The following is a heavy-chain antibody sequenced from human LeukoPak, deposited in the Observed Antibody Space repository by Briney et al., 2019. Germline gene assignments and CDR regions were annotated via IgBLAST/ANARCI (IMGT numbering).Heavy chain of an antibody. CDR3: ARVAVAFDI. Sequence: SETLSLTCTVSGGSISGNTYYWGWIRQPPGKGLEWIGSISYSGSTYYNPSLKSRVTISVDRSKNQFSLKLSSVTAADTAVYYCARVAVAFDIWGQGTMVTVSS. CDR1: GGSISGNTYY. V-gene: IGHV4-39*07. D-gene: IGHD6-19*01. J-gene: IGHJ3*02. CDR2: ISYSGST.